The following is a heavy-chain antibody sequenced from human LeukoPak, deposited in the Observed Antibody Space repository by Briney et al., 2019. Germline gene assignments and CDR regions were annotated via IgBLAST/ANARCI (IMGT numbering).Heavy chain of an antibody. CDR1: GFTFSSYA. CDR3: AKDYYDSCGYHNTFDY. CDR2: ISGSGGST. D-gene: IGHD3-22*01. Sequence: GGSLRLSCAASGFTFSSYAMSWVRQAPGKGLEWVSAISGSGGSTYYADSVKGRFTISRDNSKNTLYLQMNSLRAEDTAVYYCAKDYYDSCGYHNTFDYWGQGTLVTVSS. V-gene: IGHV3-23*01. J-gene: IGHJ4*02.